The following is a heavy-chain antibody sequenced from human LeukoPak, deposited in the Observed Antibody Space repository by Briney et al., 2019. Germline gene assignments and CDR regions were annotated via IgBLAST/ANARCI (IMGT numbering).Heavy chain of an antibody. J-gene: IGHJ4*02. V-gene: IGHV1-24*01. CDR1: GYILTELS. CDR3: AAGTTRWDLLFDY. D-gene: IGHD1-26*01. Sequence: ASVKVSCNVSGYILTELSMHWVRQAPGKGLEWMGGFDPEDDKIVYAQKFQGRVTLTEDSSTDTAYMELRSLRSEDTAVYYCAAGTTRWDLLFDYWGQGTLVTVSS. CDR2: FDPEDDKI.